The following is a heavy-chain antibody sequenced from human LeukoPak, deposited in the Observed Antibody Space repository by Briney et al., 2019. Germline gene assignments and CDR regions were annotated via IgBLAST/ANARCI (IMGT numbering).Heavy chain of an antibody. D-gene: IGHD3-10*01. CDR2: ISYDETNK. Sequence: PGGSLRLSCVGSGFTFSSYGMHWVRQVPGKGLEWVAVISYDETNKHYADSVKGRFTISRDNSKNTLYLQMNSLRPEDTAVYYCAKVESCLMIWGIIAGGSLDCWGQGTLVTVSS. CDR3: AKVESCLMIWGIIAGGSLDC. CDR1: GFTFSSYG. J-gene: IGHJ4*02. V-gene: IGHV3-30*18.